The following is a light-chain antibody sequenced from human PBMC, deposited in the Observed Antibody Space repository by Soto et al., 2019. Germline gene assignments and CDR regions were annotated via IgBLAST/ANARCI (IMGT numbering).Light chain of an antibody. J-gene: IGLJ1*01. Sequence: QSALTQPASVSGSPGQSITISCTGTSSDVGGYNYVSWYQQHPGKAPKLMIYDVSNRPSGVSNRFSGSKSGNTASLTISGLQAEDEADYYCSSYTTSSTYYVFGTGTQLTGL. CDR2: DVS. CDR1: SSDVGGYNY. CDR3: SSYTTSSTYYV. V-gene: IGLV2-14*01.